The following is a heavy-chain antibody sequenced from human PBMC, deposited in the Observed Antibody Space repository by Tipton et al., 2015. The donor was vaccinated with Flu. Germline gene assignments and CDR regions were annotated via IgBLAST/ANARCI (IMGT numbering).Heavy chain of an antibody. D-gene: IGHD3-16*02. V-gene: IGHV3-48*03. CDR2: ISPSYTS. J-gene: IGHJ4*02. CDR1: GFTFSSYE. CDR3: ARGFIRLCDY. Sequence: VQSGGSLRLSCAVSGFTFSSYEMNWVRQAPGKGLEWVSFISPSYTSYYADAVKGRFTISRDNAKNSLYLQMNSLRADDTAVYYCARGFIRLCDYWGQGTLVTVSS.